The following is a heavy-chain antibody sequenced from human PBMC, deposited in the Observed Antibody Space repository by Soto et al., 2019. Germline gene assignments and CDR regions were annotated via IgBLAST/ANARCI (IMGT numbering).Heavy chain of an antibody. Sequence: EVQLVESGGGLVQPGGSLRLSCVASGFTFSRYWMHWVRQPPGKGLVWVSHINTDGSSTDYADSVKGRFTVSRDNAKNTLFLQMDSLRAEDTAIYYCATRGSEYTYGYLFWGQGTLVTVSS. CDR2: INTDGSST. CDR3: ATRGSEYTYGYLF. J-gene: IGHJ4*02. V-gene: IGHV3-74*01. D-gene: IGHD5-18*01. CDR1: GFTFSRYW.